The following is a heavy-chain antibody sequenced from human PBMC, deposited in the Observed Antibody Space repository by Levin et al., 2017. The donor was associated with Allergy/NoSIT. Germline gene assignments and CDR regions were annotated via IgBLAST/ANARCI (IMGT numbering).Heavy chain of an antibody. V-gene: IGHV1-18*01. J-gene: IGHJ4*02. CDR3: ARDIYLGYCSSTSCLGVYFDY. CDR2: ISAYNGNT. Sequence: GASVKVSCKASGYTFTSYGISWVRQAPGQGLEWMGWISAYNGNTNYAQKLQGRVTMTTDTSTSTAYMELRSLRSDDTAVYYCARDIYLGYCSSTSCLGVYFDYWGQGTLVTVSS. CDR1: GYTFTSYG. D-gene: IGHD2-2*01.